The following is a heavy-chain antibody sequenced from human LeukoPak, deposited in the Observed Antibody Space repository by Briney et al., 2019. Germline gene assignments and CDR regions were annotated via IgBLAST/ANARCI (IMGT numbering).Heavy chain of an antibody. Sequence: PGGSLRLSCAASGFTFSSYAMSWVRQAPGKGLEWVSAISGSGGSTYYADSVEGRFTISRDNSKNTLYLQMNSLRAEDTAVYYCAKDGWRYYDSSGYYLPDYWGQGTLVTVSS. CDR2: ISGSGGST. CDR1: GFTFSSYA. J-gene: IGHJ4*02. CDR3: AKDGWRYYDSSGYYLPDY. V-gene: IGHV3-23*01. D-gene: IGHD3-22*01.